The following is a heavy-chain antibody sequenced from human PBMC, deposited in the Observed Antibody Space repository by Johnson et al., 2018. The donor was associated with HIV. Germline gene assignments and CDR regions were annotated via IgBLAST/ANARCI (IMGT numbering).Heavy chain of an antibody. V-gene: IGHV3-23*04. D-gene: IGHD3-22*01. CDR1: GFPFSSYA. J-gene: IGHJ3*02. CDR2: ISGSGRST. Sequence: EQLVESGGGLVQPGGSLRLSCAASGFPFSSYAMSWVRQAPGKGLEWVSAISGSGRSTYYADSVKGRFTIVRDNSNNTLYLQMTSLRAEDTAVYYCARALAMIVVAYAFDIWGQGTMVTVSS. CDR3: ARALAMIVVAYAFDI.